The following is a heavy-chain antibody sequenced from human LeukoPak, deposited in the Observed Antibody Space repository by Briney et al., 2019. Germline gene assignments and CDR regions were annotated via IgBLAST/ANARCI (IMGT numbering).Heavy chain of an antibody. D-gene: IGHD3-10*01. CDR1: GYTFTDYY. CDR2: INPNSGGT. V-gene: IGHV1-2*02. J-gene: IGHJ6*02. CDR3: ARVEVVRGFAYYYGMDV. Sequence: ASVKVSCKASGYTFTDYYMHWVRQAPGQGLEWMGWINPNSGGTNYAQKFQGRVTMTRDTSISTAHMELSRLRSDDTAVYYCARVEVVRGFAYYYGMDVWGQGTTVTVSS.